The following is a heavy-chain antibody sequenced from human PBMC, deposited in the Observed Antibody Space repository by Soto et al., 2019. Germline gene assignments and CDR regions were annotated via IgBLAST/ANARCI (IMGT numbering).Heavy chain of an antibody. CDR1: GFTFGDYA. CDR3: TRMTQQWLVPGPFDY. D-gene: IGHD6-19*01. Sequence: GGSLRLSCTASGFTFGDYAMSWFRQAPGKGLEWVGFIRSKAYGGTTEYAASVKGRFTISRDDSKSIAYLQMNSLKTEDTAVYYCTRMTQQWLVPGPFDYWGQGTLVTVSS. J-gene: IGHJ4*02. CDR2: IRSKAYGGTT. V-gene: IGHV3-49*03.